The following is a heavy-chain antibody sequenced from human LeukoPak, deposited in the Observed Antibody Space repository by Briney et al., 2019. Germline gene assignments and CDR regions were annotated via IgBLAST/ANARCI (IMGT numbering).Heavy chain of an antibody. Sequence: PGGSLRLSCAASGFTFSSYSMNWVRQAPGKGLEWVSSISSSSSYIYYADSVKGRFTISRDNAKNSLYLQMNSLRAEDTAVCYCARAGTRGYCSSTSCYERYWGQGTLVTVSS. CDR3: ARAGTRGYCSSTSCYERY. CDR2: ISSSSSYI. J-gene: IGHJ4*02. V-gene: IGHV3-21*01. D-gene: IGHD2-2*01. CDR1: GFTFSSYS.